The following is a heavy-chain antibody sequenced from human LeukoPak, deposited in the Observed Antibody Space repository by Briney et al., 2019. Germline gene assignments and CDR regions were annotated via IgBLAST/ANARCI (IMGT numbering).Heavy chain of an antibody. CDR3: TSATGGGAYYFYGMDV. Sequence: GGSLKLSCAASGFTFSGSAMHWVRQASGKGLEWVGRIRSKANNYATAYAASVEGRFTISRDDSKNTAYLQMNSLKTEDTAVYYCTSATGGGAYYFYGMDVWGQGTTVTVSS. CDR2: IRSKANNYAT. CDR1: GFTFSGSA. V-gene: IGHV3-73*01. D-gene: IGHD1-14*01. J-gene: IGHJ6*02.